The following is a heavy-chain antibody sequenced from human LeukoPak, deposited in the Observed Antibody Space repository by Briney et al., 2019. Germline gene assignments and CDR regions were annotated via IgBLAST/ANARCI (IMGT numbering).Heavy chain of an antibody. CDR3: VRGSKIRGVIPEGEFDY. V-gene: IGHV3-30*04. CDR1: GFAFSHFA. J-gene: IGHJ4*02. CDR2: ISYDGKKT. Sequence: GGSLRLSCEASGFAFSHFAMHWVRQAPGKGLEWVAVISYDGKKTYYADSVTGRFTLSRDDSQNTVYLQMNSLRDDDTALYYCVRGSKIRGVIPEGEFDYWGQGTLVPVSS. D-gene: IGHD3-10*01.